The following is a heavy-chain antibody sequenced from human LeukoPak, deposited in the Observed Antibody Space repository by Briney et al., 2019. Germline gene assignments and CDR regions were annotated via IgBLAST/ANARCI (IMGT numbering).Heavy chain of an antibody. CDR3: ARGSEMATTMPFDY. CDR2: INPNSGGT. Sequence: ASVKVSCKASGYTFTGYYMHWVRQAPGQGLEWMGWINPNSGGTNYAQKFQGRVTMTRDTSISTAYMELSRLRSDDTAVYYCARGSEMATTMPFDYWGQGTLVTVSS. D-gene: IGHD5-24*01. CDR1: GYTFTGYY. V-gene: IGHV1-2*02. J-gene: IGHJ4*02.